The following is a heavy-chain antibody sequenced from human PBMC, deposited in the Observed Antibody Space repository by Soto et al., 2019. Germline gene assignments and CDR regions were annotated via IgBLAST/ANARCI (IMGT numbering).Heavy chain of an antibody. CDR3: ARHPSNFWFDP. V-gene: IGHV4-39*01. CDR2: IYYSGST. J-gene: IGHJ5*02. D-gene: IGHD4-4*01. Sequence: SQTLSHRCTVAGGSSGGSSDFWGWIRQPPGKGLEWIGSIYYSGSTYYNPSLKSRVTVSVDTSKNQFSLKLSSVTAADTAVYYCARHPSNFWFDPWGQGTLVTVSS. CDR1: GGSSGGSSDF.